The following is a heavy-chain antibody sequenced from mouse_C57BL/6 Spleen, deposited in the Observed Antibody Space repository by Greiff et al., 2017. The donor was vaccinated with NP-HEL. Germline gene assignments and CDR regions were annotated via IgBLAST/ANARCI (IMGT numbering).Heavy chain of an antibody. CDR1: GYTFTDYY. D-gene: IGHD2-2*01. V-gene: IGHV1-77*01. CDR2: IGPGSGST. J-gene: IGHJ3*01. CDR3: ATMVRTGEFAY. Sequence: QLQQSGAELVKPGASVKISCKASGYTFTDYYINWVKQRPGQGLEWIGKIGPGSGSTYYNGKFKGKATLTADKSSSTAYMQLSSLTSEESAVNCCATMVRTGEFAYWGQGTLVTVSA.